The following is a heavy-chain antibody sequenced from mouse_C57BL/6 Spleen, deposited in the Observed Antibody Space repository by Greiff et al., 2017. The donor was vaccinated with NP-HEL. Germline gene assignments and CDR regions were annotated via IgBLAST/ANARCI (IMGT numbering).Heavy chain of an antibody. CDR1: GYTFTDYY. J-gene: IGHJ3*01. CDR3: ARDYSNYFWFAY. Sequence: QVQLQQSGAELVRPGASVKLSCKASGYTFTDYYINWVKQRPGQGLEWIARIYPGSGNTYYNEKFKGKATLTAEKSSSTAYMQLSSLTSEDSAVYFCARDYSNYFWFAYWGQGTLVTVSA. V-gene: IGHV1-76*01. CDR2: IYPGSGNT. D-gene: IGHD2-5*01.